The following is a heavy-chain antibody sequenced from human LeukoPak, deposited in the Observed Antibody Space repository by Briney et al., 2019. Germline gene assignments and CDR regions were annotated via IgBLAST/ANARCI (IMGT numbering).Heavy chain of an antibody. CDR2: IIPIFGTA. Sequence: GSSVKASCKASGGTFSSYAISWVRQAPGQGLEWMGGIIPIFGTANYAQKFQGRVTITADESTSTAYMELSSLRSEDTAVYYCARDGSWYYYGMDVWGQGTTVTVSS. CDR3: ARDGSWYYYGMDV. J-gene: IGHJ6*02. V-gene: IGHV1-69*01. CDR1: GGTFSSYA. D-gene: IGHD6-13*01.